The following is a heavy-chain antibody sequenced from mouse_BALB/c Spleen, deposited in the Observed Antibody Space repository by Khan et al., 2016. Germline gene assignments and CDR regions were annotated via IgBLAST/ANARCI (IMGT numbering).Heavy chain of an antibody. CDR1: GYSITSGYG. Sequence: EVQLQESGPGLVKPSQSLSLTCTVTGYSITSGYGWNWIRQFPGNKLEWMGYISYSGSTNYNPSPKIRISITRDTSKNQFFLQLNSVTTEDTATYYCARTARIKYWGQGTTLTVSS. CDR3: ARTARIKY. CDR2: ISYSGST. D-gene: IGHD3-3*01. V-gene: IGHV3-2*02. J-gene: IGHJ2*01.